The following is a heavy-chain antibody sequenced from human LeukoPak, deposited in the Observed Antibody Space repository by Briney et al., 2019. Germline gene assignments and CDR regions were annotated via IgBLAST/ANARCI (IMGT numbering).Heavy chain of an antibody. V-gene: IGHV3-11*05. D-gene: IGHD6-13*01. CDR2: ISSSSSYT. J-gene: IGHJ4*02. CDR1: GFTFSDYY. Sequence: GGSLRLSCAASGFTFSDYYMSWIRQAPGKGLEWVSYISSSSSYTNYADSVKGRFTISRDNAKNSLYLQMSSLRAEDTAVYYCARAGSSSRGDFDYWGQGTLVTVSS. CDR3: ARAGSSSRGDFDY.